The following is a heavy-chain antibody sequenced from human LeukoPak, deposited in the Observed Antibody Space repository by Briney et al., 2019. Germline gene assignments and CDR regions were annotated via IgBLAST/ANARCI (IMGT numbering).Heavy chain of an antibody. J-gene: IGHJ4*02. CDR2: ISYDGSNK. V-gene: IGHV3-30-3*01. CDR1: GFTFSSYA. Sequence: PGGSLRLSCAASGFTFSSYAMHWVRQAPGKGLEWVAVISYDGSNKYYADSVKGRFTISRDNSKNTLYLQMNSLRAEDTAVYYCARDRATMIVVVTEKSPDYWGQGTLVTVSS. D-gene: IGHD3-22*01. CDR3: ARDRATMIVVVTEKSPDY.